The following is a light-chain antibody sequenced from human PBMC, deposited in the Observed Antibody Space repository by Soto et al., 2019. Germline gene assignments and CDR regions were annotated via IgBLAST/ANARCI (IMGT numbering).Light chain of an antibody. Sequence: EIVLTQSPGTLSLSPGERATLSCRARQSISSTYLAWYQKKPGQAPRLLLYGAFNRATGIADRFSGSGSGTDFTLTISRLEPEDCAFYYCQQYGSSSFAFGPGTKVEIK. V-gene: IGKV3-20*01. CDR3: QQYGSSSFA. J-gene: IGKJ3*01. CDR1: QSISSTY. CDR2: GAF.